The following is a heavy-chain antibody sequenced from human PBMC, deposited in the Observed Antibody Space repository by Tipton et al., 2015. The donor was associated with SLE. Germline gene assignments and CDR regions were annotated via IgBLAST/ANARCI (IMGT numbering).Heavy chain of an antibody. CDR1: GFTFSNYW. CDR3: ARGDSSSWYRSVGSGWYYFDY. V-gene: IGHV3-7*03. J-gene: IGHJ4*02. D-gene: IGHD6-13*01. CDR2: IKEDGSEK. Sequence: SLRLSCAASGFTFSNYWMRWVRQAPGKGLEWVANIKEDGSEKYYVDSVKGRFTISRDNAKNSLYLQMNSLRAEDTAVYYCARGDSSSWYRSVGSGWYYFDYWGQGTLVTVSS.